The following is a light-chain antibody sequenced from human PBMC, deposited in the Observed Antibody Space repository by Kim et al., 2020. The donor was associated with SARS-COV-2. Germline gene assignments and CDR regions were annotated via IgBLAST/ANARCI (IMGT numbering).Light chain of an antibody. CDR2: SAS. CDR3: QQYGSSRYT. Sequence: LSPGERATLSCRASQSVTSSYLAWYQQRPGQAPRLLIYSASSRAPGIPDRFSGSGSGTDFSLTISILEPEDFAIYYCQQYGSSRYTFGQGTKLEI. CDR1: QSVTSSY. J-gene: IGKJ2*01. V-gene: IGKV3-20*01.